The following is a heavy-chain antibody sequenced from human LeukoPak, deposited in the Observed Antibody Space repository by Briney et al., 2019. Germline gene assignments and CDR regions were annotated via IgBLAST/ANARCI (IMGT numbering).Heavy chain of an antibody. CDR3: ARRIMITFGGVIVTWFDP. CDR1: GGSISSYY. Sequence: SETLSLTCTVSGGSISSYYWSWIRQPPGPGLGWIGYIYYSGSTNYNPSLTSRVTISVDTSKNQFSLKLSSVTAADTAGYYCARRIMITFGGVIVTWFDPWGQGTLVTVSS. D-gene: IGHD3-16*02. J-gene: IGHJ5*02. V-gene: IGHV4-59*08. CDR2: IYYSGST.